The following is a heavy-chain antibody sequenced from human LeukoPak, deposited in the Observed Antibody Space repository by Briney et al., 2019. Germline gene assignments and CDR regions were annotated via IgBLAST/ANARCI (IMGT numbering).Heavy chain of an antibody. CDR2: INHSGST. J-gene: IGHJ4*02. Sequence: SETLSLTCAVYGGSFSGYYWSWIRQPPGKGLEWIGEINHSGSTNYNPSLKSRVTISVDTSKNQFSLKLSSVSAADTAVYYCASQEDYADYEGDHPVGYWGQGTLVTVSS. CDR1: GGSFSGYY. V-gene: IGHV4-34*01. D-gene: IGHD4-17*01. CDR3: ASQEDYADYEGDHPVGY.